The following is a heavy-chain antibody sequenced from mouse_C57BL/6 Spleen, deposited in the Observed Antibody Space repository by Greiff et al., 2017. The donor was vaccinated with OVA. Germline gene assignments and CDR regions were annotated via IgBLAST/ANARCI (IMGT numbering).Heavy chain of an antibody. CDR2: ISSGSSTI. CDR3: ARPTITTVVAFDY. J-gene: IGHJ2*01. Sequence: EVKLVESGGGLVKPGGSLKLSCAASGFTFSDYGMHWVRQAPEKGLEWVAYISSGSSTIYYADTVKGRFTISRDNAKNTLFLQMTSLRSEDTAMYYGARPTITTVVAFDYWGQGTTLTVSS. V-gene: IGHV5-17*01. CDR1: GFTFSDYG. D-gene: IGHD1-1*01.